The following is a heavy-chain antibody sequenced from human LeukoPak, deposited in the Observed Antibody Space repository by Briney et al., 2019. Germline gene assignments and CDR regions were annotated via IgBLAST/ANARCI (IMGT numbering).Heavy chain of an antibody. CDR2: IYHSGST. CDR1: GGSISSSNW. V-gene: IGHV4-4*02. D-gene: IGHD3-22*01. CDR3: ARVRNYYDSSGYYYNFDS. Sequence: PSGTLSLTCAVSGGSISSSNWWSWVRQPPGKGLEWIGEIYHSGSTNYNPSLKSRVTISVDKSKNQFSLRLSSVTAADTAVYYCARVRNYYDSSGYYYNFDSWGQGTLVTVSS. J-gene: IGHJ4*02.